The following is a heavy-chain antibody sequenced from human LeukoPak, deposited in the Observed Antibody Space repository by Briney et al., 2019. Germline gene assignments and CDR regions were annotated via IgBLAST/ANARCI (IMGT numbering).Heavy chain of an antibody. D-gene: IGHD1-26*01. Sequence: GGSLRLSCATSGFTFSSYDMHWVRQGTGKGLEWVSSIDTAADTYYPGSVKGRFTISRDNAKNSLYLQMDSLRAGDTAVYYCARDWEGYGMDVWGQGTTVTVSS. CDR2: IDTAADT. V-gene: IGHV3-13*01. CDR3: ARDWEGYGMDV. J-gene: IGHJ6*02. CDR1: GFTFSSYD.